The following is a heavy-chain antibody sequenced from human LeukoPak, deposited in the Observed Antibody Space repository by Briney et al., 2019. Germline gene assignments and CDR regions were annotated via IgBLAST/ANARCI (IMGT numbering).Heavy chain of an antibody. CDR3: ARSPHILTGENFDF. J-gene: IGHJ4*01. CDR2: INPKNGAT. V-gene: IGHV1-2*02. CDR1: GGTFRSYE. Sequence: ASVKVSCKASGGTFRSYEISWVRQAPGQGLEWMGWINPKNGATNYAQKFQGRVTMTRDTSITTAYMELSRLRSDDTAVFYCARSPHILTGENFDFWGQGTLVTVSS. D-gene: IGHD3-9*01.